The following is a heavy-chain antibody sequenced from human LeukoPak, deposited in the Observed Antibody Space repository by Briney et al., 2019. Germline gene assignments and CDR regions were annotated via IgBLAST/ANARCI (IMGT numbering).Heavy chain of an antibody. CDR3: ARGASAAGKFGY. J-gene: IGHJ4*02. CDR1: GGSISSGGYY. D-gene: IGHD6-13*01. Sequence: SQTLSLTCAVSGGSISSGGYYWSWIRQHPGKGLEWIGYMYYSGSPYYNPSLKSRVTISVDTSKNQFSLKLSSVTAADTAVYYCARGASAAGKFGYWGQGTLVTVSS. CDR2: MYYSGSP. V-gene: IGHV4-31*11.